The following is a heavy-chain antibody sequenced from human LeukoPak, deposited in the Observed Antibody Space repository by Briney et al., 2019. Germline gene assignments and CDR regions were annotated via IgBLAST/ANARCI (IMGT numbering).Heavy chain of an antibody. CDR3: AGSRDGYNYDWFDP. CDR2: INPNSGGT. CDR1: GYTFTGYY. J-gene: IGHJ5*02. V-gene: IGHV1-2*02. D-gene: IGHD5-12*01. Sequence: ASVKVSCKASGYTFTGYYMHWVRQAPGQGLEGMGWINPNSGGTNFVQKFQGGVTMTRDMSISTAYIELSRLTSDDTAVYYCAGSRDGYNYDWFDPWGQGTLVTVSS.